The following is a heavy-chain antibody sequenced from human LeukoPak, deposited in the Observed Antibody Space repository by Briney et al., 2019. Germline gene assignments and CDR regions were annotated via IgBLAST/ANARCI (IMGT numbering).Heavy chain of an antibody. V-gene: IGHV3-48*02. CDR3: ARAFYDSNAFDI. D-gene: IGHD3-22*01. CDR1: GFTFSSYT. Sequence: GGSLRLSCAASGFTFSSYTMNWVRQAPGKGLEWVSYISSISTIYYADSVRGRFTISRDNAKNSLYLQMNSLRDEDTAVYYCARAFYDSNAFDIWGQGTLVTVAS. J-gene: IGHJ3*02. CDR2: ISSISTI.